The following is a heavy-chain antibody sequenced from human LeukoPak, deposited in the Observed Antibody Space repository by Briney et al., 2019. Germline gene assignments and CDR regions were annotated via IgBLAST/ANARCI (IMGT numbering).Heavy chain of an antibody. J-gene: IGHJ4*02. CDR3: AKSKWERGYSRALGNDY. V-gene: IGHV3-23*01. CDR2: ISGSGGST. CDR1: GFTFSSYA. Sequence: GGSLRLSCAASGFTFSSYAMSWVREAPGEGLEWGSAISGSGGSTYYADSVKGRFTISSENSKNTLYLQMNSLRDEDTAVYYCAKSKWERGYSRALGNDYWGQGILVTVSS. D-gene: IGHD5-18*01.